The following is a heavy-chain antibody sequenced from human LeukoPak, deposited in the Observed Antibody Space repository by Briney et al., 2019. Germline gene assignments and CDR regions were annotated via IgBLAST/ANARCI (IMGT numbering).Heavy chain of an antibody. Sequence: GGSLRLSCAASGFTFSSYAMNWVRQAPGKGLEWVSGIDSGSNNIHYADSVKGRFTISRDDAKNSLYLQMDSLRAEDTAVYYCARRFDHWGQGTLVTVSS. CDR2: IDSGSNNI. CDR1: GFTFSSYA. J-gene: IGHJ4*02. CDR3: ARRFDH. V-gene: IGHV3-48*01.